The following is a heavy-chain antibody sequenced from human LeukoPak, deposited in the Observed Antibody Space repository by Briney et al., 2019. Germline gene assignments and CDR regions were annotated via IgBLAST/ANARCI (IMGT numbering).Heavy chain of an antibody. CDR2: INHSGST. CDR3: ARNYGSGSYYPYFDY. CDR1: GGSLSGYY. Sequence: SETLSLTCAVYGGSLSGYYWSWIRQPPGKGLEWIGEINHSGSTNYNPSLKSRVTISVDTSKNQFSLKLSSVTAADTAVYYCARNYGSGSYYPYFDYWGQGTLVTVSS. V-gene: IGHV4-34*01. J-gene: IGHJ4*02. D-gene: IGHD3-10*01.